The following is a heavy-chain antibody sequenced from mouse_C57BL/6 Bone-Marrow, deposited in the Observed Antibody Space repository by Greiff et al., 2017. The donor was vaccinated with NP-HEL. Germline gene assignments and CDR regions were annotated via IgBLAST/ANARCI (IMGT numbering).Heavy chain of an antibody. D-gene: IGHD2-10*01. CDR3: ARLGGLLSDY. CDR1: GYTFTSYW. Sequence: VQLQQPGAELVMPGASVKLSCTASGYTFTSYWMHWVKQRPGQGLEWIGEIDPSDSYINYNQKFKGKSTLTVDKSSSTAYMQLSSLTSEESAVYYCARLGGLLSDYWGQGTTPTVSS. V-gene: IGHV1-69*01. J-gene: IGHJ2*01. CDR2: IDPSDSYI.